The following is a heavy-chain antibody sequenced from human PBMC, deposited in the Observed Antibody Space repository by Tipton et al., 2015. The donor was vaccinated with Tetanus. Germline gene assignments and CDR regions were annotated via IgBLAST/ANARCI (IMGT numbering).Heavy chain of an antibody. CDR1: GGSIGGHF. J-gene: IGHJ4*02. V-gene: IGHV4-59*06. Sequence: TLSLTCTVSGGSIGGHFWSWIRQPAGKGLEWIGDIYYSGSTYYNPSLKSRVTISVDTSKNQFSLKLNSVTAADTAVYYCARDQARGARGWNYFDYWGQGTLVTVSS. CDR2: IYYSGST. D-gene: IGHD1-26*01. CDR3: ARDQARGARGWNYFDY.